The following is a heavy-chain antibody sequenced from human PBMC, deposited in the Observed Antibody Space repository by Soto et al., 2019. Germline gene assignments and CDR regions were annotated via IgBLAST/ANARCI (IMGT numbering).Heavy chain of an antibody. CDR1: GGTFSSYA. V-gene: IGHV1-69*06. CDR2: IIPIFGTA. CDR3: ARAAPGVVQYYFDY. D-gene: IGHD3-3*01. Sequence: ASVKVSCKASGGTFSSYAISWVRQAPGQGLEWMGGIIPIFGTANYAQKFQGRVTITADKSTSTAYMELSSLRSEDTAVYYCARAAPGVVQYYFDYWGQGTLVTVSS. J-gene: IGHJ4*02.